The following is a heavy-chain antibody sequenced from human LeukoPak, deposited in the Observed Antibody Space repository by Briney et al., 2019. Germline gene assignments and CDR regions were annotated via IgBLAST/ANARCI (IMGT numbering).Heavy chain of an antibody. CDR2: FYYSGST. V-gene: IGHV4-39*01. CDR1: GGSISSSSYY. D-gene: IGHD6-13*01. CDR3: ARRRAGTEDY. J-gene: IGHJ4*02. Sequence: SETLSLTCTVSGGSISSSSYYWGWIRQPPGRGREWIGSFYYSGSTYYNPSVRSRVTISVDTSKNQFSLRLSSVTATDTAVYYCARRRAGTEDYWGQGTLVTVSS.